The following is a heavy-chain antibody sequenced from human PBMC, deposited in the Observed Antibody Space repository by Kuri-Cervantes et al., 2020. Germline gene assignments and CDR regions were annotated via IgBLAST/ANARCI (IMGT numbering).Heavy chain of an antibody. D-gene: IGHD6-13*01. Sequence: ESLRLSCTVSGGSISSYYWSWIRQPPGKGLEWIGYIYYSGSTSYNPSLKSRVTISVDTSKNQFSLKLSSVTAADTAVYYCATSLAAADVSWFDPWGQGTLVTVSS. V-gene: IGHV4-59*13. CDR3: ATSLAAADVSWFDP. CDR2: IYYSGST. CDR1: GGSISSYY. J-gene: IGHJ5*02.